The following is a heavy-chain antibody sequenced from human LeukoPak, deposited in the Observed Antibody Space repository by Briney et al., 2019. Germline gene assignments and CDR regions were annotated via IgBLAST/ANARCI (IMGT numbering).Heavy chain of an antibody. V-gene: IGHV3-30*18. J-gene: IGHJ5*02. D-gene: IGHD4-17*01. Sequence: GGSLRLSCAASGITFRSYGMHWVRQAPGKGLEWVAVISYDGSHKYYADSVKGRYSISRGNSKNTLYLQMNSLRADDTAVYYCAKGARGDTVTSIVGLNWFDPWGQGTLVTVSS. CDR3: AKGARGDTVTSIVGLNWFDP. CDR2: ISYDGSHK. CDR1: GITFRSYG.